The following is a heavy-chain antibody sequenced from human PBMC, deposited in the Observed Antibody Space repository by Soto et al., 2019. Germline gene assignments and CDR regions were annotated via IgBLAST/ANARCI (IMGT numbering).Heavy chain of an antibody. CDR1: GFNLSHPW. CDR2: IKSKTDGGTA. CDR3: TTGIYYDILTGYHNVAY. J-gene: IGHJ4*02. D-gene: IGHD3-9*01. Sequence: TXGSLRLSCVASGFNLSHPWMTWVRQASGKGLEWVGRIKSKTDGGTADYAAPVKGRATISRDDSKNTVYLQMNSLKTEDTAVYYCTTGIYYDILTGYHNVAYWGQGALVTVSS. V-gene: IGHV3-15*01.